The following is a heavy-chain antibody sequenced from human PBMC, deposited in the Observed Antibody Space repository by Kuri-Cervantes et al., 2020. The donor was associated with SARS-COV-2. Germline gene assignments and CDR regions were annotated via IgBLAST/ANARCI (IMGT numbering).Heavy chain of an antibody. CDR1: GFTFSSYS. CDR2: ISSSSSYI. J-gene: IGHJ4*02. D-gene: IGHD1-1*01. Sequence: GESLKISCAASGFTFSSYSMNWVRQAPGKGLEWVSSISSSSSYIHYADSVKGRFTISGDNAKNSLYLQMNSLRAEDTAVYYCARGYRYNLPYFDYWGQGTLVTVSS. V-gene: IGHV3-21*01. CDR3: ARGYRYNLPYFDY.